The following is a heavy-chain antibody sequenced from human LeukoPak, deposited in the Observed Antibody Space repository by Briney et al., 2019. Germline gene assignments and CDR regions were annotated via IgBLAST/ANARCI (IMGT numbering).Heavy chain of an antibody. Sequence: SETLSLTCTVSGYSISSGYYWGWIRQPPWKGLEWIGSIYHSGSTYYNPSLKSRVTISVDTPKNQFSLKLSSVTAADTAVYYCARVGGVVPAARMDYWGQGTLVTVSS. D-gene: IGHD2-2*01. CDR1: GYSISSGYY. V-gene: IGHV4-38-2*02. J-gene: IGHJ4*02. CDR2: IYHSGST. CDR3: ARVGGVVPAARMDY.